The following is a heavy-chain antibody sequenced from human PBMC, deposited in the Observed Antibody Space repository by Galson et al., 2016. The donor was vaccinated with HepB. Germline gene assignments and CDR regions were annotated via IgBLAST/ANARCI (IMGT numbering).Heavy chain of an antibody. Sequence: SLRLSCAVSGFTFDDYAMHWVRQAPGKGLEWVSGIRWNGGTIGYADSVQGRFTISRDNAKNSLYLQMNSLRPDDTALYYCAKQQQVVISGMDVWGQGTTVTVSS. D-gene: IGHD6-13*01. CDR3: AKQQQVVISGMDV. J-gene: IGHJ6*02. CDR2: IRWNGGTI. V-gene: IGHV3-9*01. CDR1: GFTFDDYA.